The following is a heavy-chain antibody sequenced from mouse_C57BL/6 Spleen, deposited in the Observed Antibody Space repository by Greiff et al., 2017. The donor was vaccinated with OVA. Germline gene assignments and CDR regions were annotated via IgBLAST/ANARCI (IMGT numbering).Heavy chain of an antibody. CDR2: INPNYGTT. CDR1: GYSFTDYN. J-gene: IGHJ4*01. D-gene: IGHD1-1*01. Sequence: EVQLQESGPELVKPGASVKISCKASGYSFTDYNMNWVKQSNGKSLEWIGVINPNYGTTSYNQKFKGKATLTVDQSSSTAYMQLNSLTSEDSAVYYCARKGTTVVAPYAMDYWGQGTSVTVSS. V-gene: IGHV1-39*01. CDR3: ARKGTTVVAPYAMDY.